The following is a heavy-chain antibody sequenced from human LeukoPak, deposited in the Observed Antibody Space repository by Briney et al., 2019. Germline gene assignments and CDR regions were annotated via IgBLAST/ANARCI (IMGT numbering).Heavy chain of an antibody. CDR2: ISAYNGNT. J-gene: IGHJ6*03. Sequence: GASVKVSCKASGYTFTSYGISWVRQAPGQGLEWMGWISAYNGNTNYAQKLQGRVTMTTDTSTSTAYMELRSLRSDDTAVYYCARTPRGPVATIHYYYYYMDVWGKGTTVTVSS. V-gene: IGHV1-18*01. D-gene: IGHD5-12*01. CDR3: ARTPRGPVATIHYYYYYMDV. CDR1: GYTFTSYG.